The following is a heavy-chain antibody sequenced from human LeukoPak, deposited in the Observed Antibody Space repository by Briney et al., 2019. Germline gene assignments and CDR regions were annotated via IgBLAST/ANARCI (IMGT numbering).Heavy chain of an antibody. D-gene: IGHD2-15*01. CDR2: IFHRGGT. CDR3: VREILYCSGGSCYRGPFDN. CDR1: NDSISSGDYY. J-gene: IGHJ4*02. Sequence: SDTLSLTCTVSNDSISSGDYYWNWIRQPPGEGVEWIGYIFHRGGTSYNPSLKSRILFSVDTSQNQFSLKLNSVTAADTAVYYCVREILYCSGGSCYRGPFDNWGQGTLVTVSA. V-gene: IGHV4-30-4*02.